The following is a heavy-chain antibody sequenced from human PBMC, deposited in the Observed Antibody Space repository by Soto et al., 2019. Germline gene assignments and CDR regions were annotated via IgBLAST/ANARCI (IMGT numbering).Heavy chain of an antibody. CDR2: ISAYNGNT. CDR1: GYTFTNFG. CDR3: ARGATPMDY. J-gene: IGHJ4*02. V-gene: IGHV1-18*01. Sequence: QVQLVQSGAEVKKPGDSVKVSCKASGYTFTNFGISWVRKAPGQGLEWMGWISAYNGNTKYAQNSQGRVTMTTYTCTSRAYMELRCMRADDTAVYYCARGATPMDYWGQGTRVTVSS. D-gene: IGHD2-15*01.